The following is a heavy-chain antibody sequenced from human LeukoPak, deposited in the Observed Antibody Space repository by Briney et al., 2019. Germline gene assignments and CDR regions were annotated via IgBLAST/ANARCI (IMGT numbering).Heavy chain of an antibody. CDR1: RFTFTSYN. CDR2: ISSSSGYI. D-gene: IGHD3-10*01. V-gene: IGHV3-21*01. CDR3: ARLPRYYYGSGDGQNWFDY. J-gene: IGHJ5*01. Sequence: GGSLRLSCGASRFTFTSYNMNWVRQATGKGLEWVSSISSSSGYIYYADTFKGRFTISRDNATNSLYLQMNSLRAEDAAVYYCARLPRYYYGSGDGQNWFDYWGQGTLVTVSS.